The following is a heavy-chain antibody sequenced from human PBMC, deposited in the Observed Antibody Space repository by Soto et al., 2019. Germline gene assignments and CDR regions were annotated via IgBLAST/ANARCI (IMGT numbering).Heavy chain of an antibody. D-gene: IGHD3-10*01. V-gene: IGHV4-39*02. J-gene: IGHJ4*02. Sequence: QLQLQESGPGLVKPSETLSLTCSVSGVSVSSRGYYWDWIRQPPGKGLEWIGSVAYSGGTYYNPSLKSQVTTSEHRSKNAFYLKLDSMSAADTSVYYCARRRTNTDIRPPRGYYFDFWGLGILVTVSS. CDR3: ARRRTNTDIRPPRGYYFDF. CDR1: GVSVSSRGYY. CDR2: VAYSGGT.